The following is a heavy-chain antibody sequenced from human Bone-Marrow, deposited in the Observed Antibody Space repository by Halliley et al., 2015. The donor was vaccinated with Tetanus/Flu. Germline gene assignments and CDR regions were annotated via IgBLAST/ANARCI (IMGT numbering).Heavy chain of an antibody. V-gene: IGHV3-21*06. J-gene: IGHJ6*02. Sequence: FMYYADSLKGRFTIPRENVKNSLYLQMNSLRAEDTAVYYCTTSKGEYCSSTACLVGYYGMDVWGQGTTVTVSS. CDR3: TTSKGEYCSSTACLVGYYGMDV. D-gene: IGHD2-2*01. CDR2: FM.